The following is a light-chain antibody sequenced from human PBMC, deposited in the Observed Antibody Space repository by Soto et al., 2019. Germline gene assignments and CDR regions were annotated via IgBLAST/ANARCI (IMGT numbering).Light chain of an antibody. CDR1: SSDVGTYNY. CDR2: DVS. J-gene: IGLJ2*01. V-gene: IGLV2-11*01. CDR3: CSYAGGYTHAV. Sequence: QSVLTQTRSVSGPPGQSVSISCSGTSSDVGTYNYVSWYQQHPGKAPKLMIYDVSKRPSGVPDRFSGSKSGNTASLTISGLQAEDEADYYCCSYAGGYTHAVFGGGTKLTVL.